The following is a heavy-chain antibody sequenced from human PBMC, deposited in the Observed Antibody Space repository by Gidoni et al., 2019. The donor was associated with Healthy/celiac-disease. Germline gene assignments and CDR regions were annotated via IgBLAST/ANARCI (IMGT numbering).Heavy chain of an antibody. CDR3: ARDGGGLAVDAVGY. CDR2: ISSRSSTI. V-gene: IGHV3-48*04. CDR1: GFTFSSYS. J-gene: IGHJ4*02. D-gene: IGHD6-19*01. Sequence: EVQLVESGGGLVQPGGSLRISWAASGFTFSSYSMNWVRQAPGKGLEWVSYISSRSSTIYYADSVKGRFTISRDNAKNSLYLQMNSLRAEDTAVYYCARDGGGLAVDAVGYWGQGTLVTVSS.